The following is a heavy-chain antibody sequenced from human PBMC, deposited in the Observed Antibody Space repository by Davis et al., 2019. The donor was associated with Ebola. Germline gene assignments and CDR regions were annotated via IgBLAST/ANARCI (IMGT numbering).Heavy chain of an antibody. Sequence: PGGSLTLSCAASGFTFSSYWMSWVRQAPGNGLEWVANIKQDGSEKYYVNSVKGGFTISRDNAKNSLYLQMSSMGAEDTAVYHCATDTSGYYRVWGQGTLVTVSS. J-gene: IGHJ4*02. CDR1: GFTFSSYW. D-gene: IGHD3-22*01. V-gene: IGHV3-7*01. CDR2: IKQDGSEK. CDR3: ATDTSGYYRV.